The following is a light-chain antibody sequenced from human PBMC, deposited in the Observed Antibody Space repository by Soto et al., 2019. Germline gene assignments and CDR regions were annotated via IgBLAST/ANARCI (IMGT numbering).Light chain of an antibody. CDR2: GNS. CDR1: SSNIGAGYD. Sequence: QSVPTQPPSVSGAPGQRVTISCTGSSSNIGAGYDVHWYQQLPGTAPKLLIYGNSNRPSGVPDRFSGSKSGTSASLAITGLQAEDEADYNCQSYDSSLSGYVFGTGTKVTVL. V-gene: IGLV1-40*01. J-gene: IGLJ1*01. CDR3: QSYDSSLSGYV.